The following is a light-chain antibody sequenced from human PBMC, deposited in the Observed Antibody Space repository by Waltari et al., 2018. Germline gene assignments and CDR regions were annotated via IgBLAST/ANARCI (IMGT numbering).Light chain of an antibody. Sequence: QSALTQPPSASGSPGQSVTISCTGTSGAIGGYNFVSWYQQHPGKAPKLMIYEVTKRPSGVPDRFSGSKSGNTASLTVSGLQAEDEADYYCSSFAGNNNPYVFGTGTKVSVL. J-gene: IGLJ1*01. V-gene: IGLV2-8*01. CDR3: SSFAGNNNPYV. CDR2: EVT. CDR1: SGAIGGYNF.